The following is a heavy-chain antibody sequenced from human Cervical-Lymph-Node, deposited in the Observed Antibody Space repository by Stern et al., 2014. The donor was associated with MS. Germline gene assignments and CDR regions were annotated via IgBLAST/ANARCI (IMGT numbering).Heavy chain of an antibody. CDR2: ISYDGSNK. CDR3: AKGSYDSSGYSHFEY. CDR1: GFTFSSYG. D-gene: IGHD3-22*01. Sequence: DQLVESGGGVVQPGRSLRLSCAASGFTFSSYGMHWVRQAPGKGLEWVAVISYDGSNKYYADSVKGRFTISRDNPKNTLYLQMNSLRAEDTAVYYCAKGSYDSSGYSHFEYWGQGTLVTVSS. J-gene: IGHJ4*02. V-gene: IGHV3-30*18.